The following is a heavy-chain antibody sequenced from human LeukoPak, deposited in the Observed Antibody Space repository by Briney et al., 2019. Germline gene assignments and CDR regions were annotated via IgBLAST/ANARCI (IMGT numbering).Heavy chain of an antibody. CDR1: GFTFSSYS. D-gene: IGHD6-13*01. Sequence: HPGGSLRLSCAASGFTFSSYSMNWVRQAPGKGLEWVSSISSSSSTIYYADSVKGRFTISRDNAKNSLYLQMNSLRAEDTAVYYCARVVDSSWYPGDYWGQGTLVTVSS. CDR3: ARVVDSSWYPGDY. CDR2: ISSSSSTI. J-gene: IGHJ4*02. V-gene: IGHV3-48*01.